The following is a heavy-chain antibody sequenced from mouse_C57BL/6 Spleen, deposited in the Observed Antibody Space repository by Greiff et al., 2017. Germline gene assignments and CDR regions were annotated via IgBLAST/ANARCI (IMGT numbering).Heavy chain of an antibody. CDR1: GFTFTDYY. J-gene: IGHJ4*01. Sequence: DVQLVESGGGLVQPGGSLSLSCAASGFTFTDYYMSWVRQPPGKALEWLGFIRNKANGYTTEYSASVKGRFTISRDNSQSILYLQMNALRAEDSATYYCARSSYAMDYWGQGTSVTVSA. V-gene: IGHV7-3*01. CDR2: IRNKANGYTT. CDR3: ARSSYAMDY.